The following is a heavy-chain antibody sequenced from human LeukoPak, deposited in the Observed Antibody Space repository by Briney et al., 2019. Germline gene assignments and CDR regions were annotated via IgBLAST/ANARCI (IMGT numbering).Heavy chain of an antibody. J-gene: IGHJ5*02. Sequence: SETLSLTCTVSGGSISSYYWSWIRQPPGKGLEWIGYIYYSGSTNYNPSLKSRVTISVDTSKNQFSLKLSSVTAADTAVYYCARGSRTTENWFDPRGQGTLVTVSS. D-gene: IGHD4-11*01. CDR1: GGSISSYY. V-gene: IGHV4-59*01. CDR2: IYYSGST. CDR3: ARGSRTTENWFDP.